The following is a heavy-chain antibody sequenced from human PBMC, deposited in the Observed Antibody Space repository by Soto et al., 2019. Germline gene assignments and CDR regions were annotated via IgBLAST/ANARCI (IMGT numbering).Heavy chain of an antibody. Sequence: ASVKVSCKASGYTFTSYDINWVRQATGQGLEWMGWMNPNSGNTGYAQKFQGRVTMTRNTSISTAYMELSSLRAEDTAVYYCAREQGAVPLYGMDVWGQGTTVTVSS. J-gene: IGHJ6*02. D-gene: IGHD1-26*01. CDR1: GYTFTSYD. CDR3: AREQGAVPLYGMDV. V-gene: IGHV1-8*01. CDR2: MNPNSGNT.